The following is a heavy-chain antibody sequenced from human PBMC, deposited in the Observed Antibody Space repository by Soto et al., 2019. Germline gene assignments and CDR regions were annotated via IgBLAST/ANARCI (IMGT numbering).Heavy chain of an antibody. J-gene: IGHJ5*02. Sequence: SETLSLNCTVSGGSISNYYWSWIRQPPGKGLEYIGYIYYSGSTNYNPSLKSRLTISVDTSKNQFSLKLTSVTATDTAVYDCARHPGGYNWFDPWGQGILVTISS. CDR3: ARHPGGYNWFDP. CDR2: IYYSGST. D-gene: IGHD1-1*01. V-gene: IGHV4-59*08. CDR1: GGSISNYY.